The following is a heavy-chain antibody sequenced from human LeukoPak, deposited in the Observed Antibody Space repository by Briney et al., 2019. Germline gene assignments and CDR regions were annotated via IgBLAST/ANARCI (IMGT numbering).Heavy chain of an antibody. CDR3: ARKVGYSYGYGDY. CDR2: IYHSGST. J-gene: IGHJ4*02. D-gene: IGHD5-18*01. V-gene: IGHV4-38-2*02. Sequence: SETLSLTCTVPGYSISSGYYRGWIRQPPGKGLEWIGSIYHSGSTYYNPSLKSRVTISVDTSKNQFSLKLSSVTAADTAVYYCARKVGYSYGYGDYWGQGTLVTVSS. CDR1: GYSISSGYY.